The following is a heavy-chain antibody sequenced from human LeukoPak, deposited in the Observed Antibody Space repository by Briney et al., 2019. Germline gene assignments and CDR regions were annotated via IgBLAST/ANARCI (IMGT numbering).Heavy chain of an antibody. V-gene: IGHV1-2*02. CDR3: ARVLLRTGIPEGFDP. CDR1: GHTFGDHY. CDR2: INPNSGGT. D-gene: IGHD1-14*01. Sequence: ASVKVSCKASGHTFGDHYMHWVRQAPGQGLEWMGWINPNSGGTKYAQRFQGRVTMTRDTSISTAYMELRRLRSDDTAVHYCARVLLRTGIPEGFDPWGQGTLVTVSS. J-gene: IGHJ5*02.